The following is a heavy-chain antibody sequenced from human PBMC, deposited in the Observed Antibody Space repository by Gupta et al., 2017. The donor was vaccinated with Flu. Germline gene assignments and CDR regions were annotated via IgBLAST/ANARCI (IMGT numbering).Heavy chain of an antibody. CDR1: A. CDR3: AKNRVAGAISYYYGLDV. V-gene: IGHV3-23*01. CDR2: ISASGSRT. J-gene: IGHJ6*02. Sequence: AMGWVRHVAGKGLECVSVISASGSRTFYADSVKVRFTISRDTSKNILYLQMDSLRADDTAVYFCAKNRVAGAISYYYGLDVWGQGTTVTVSS. D-gene: IGHD1-26*01.